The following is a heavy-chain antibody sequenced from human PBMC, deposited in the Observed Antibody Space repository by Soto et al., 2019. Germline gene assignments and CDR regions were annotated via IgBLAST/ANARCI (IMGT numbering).Heavy chain of an antibody. CDR1: GFTVSSNY. J-gene: IGHJ4*02. V-gene: IGHV3-53*04. CDR2: IYSGGST. D-gene: IGHD1-26*01. CDR3: ARGEGATDGYSDY. Sequence: EVQLVESGGGLVQPGGSLRLSCAASGFTVSSNYMSWVRQAPGKGLEWVSVIYSGGSTYYADSVKGRFTISRHNSKNTLYLQMNSLRAEDTAVYYCARGEGATDGYSDYWGQGTLVTVSS.